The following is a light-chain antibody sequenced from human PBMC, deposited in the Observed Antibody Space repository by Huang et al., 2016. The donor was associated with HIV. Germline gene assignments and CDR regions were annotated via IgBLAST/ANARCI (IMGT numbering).Light chain of an antibody. J-gene: IGKJ4*01. CDR2: DAS. Sequence: EIVLTQSPATLSLSPGERATLSCRASQSVSSYLAWCQQKPGQAPRLLIYDASNRATGIPARFSGSGSGTDFTLTISSLEPEDFAVYYCQQRSYWPLTFGGGTKVEI. V-gene: IGKV3-11*01. CDR3: QQRSYWPLT. CDR1: QSVSSY.